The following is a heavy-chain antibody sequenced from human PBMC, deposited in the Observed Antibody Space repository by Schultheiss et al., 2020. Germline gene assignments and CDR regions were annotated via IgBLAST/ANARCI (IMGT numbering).Heavy chain of an antibody. CDR2: IYHSGST. CDR3: ASRSYYDSSGDTDDY. J-gene: IGHJ4*02. CDR1: GGSISSGGYS. D-gene: IGHD3-22*01. V-gene: IGHV4-30-2*01. Sequence: SETLSLTCAVSGGSISSGGYSWSWIRQPPGKGLEWIGYIYHSGSTYYNPSLKSRVTISVDTSKNQFSLKLSSVTAADTAVYYCASRSYYDSSGDTDDYWGQGTLVTVSS.